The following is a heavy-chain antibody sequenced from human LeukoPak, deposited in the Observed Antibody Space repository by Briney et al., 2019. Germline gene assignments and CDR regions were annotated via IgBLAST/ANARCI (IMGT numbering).Heavy chain of an antibody. V-gene: IGHV3-21*01. D-gene: IGHD3-10*01. CDR2: ISSSSSYI. CDR1: GFTFSSYS. CDR3: EGSYGSGSYNY. Sequence: GGSLRLSCAASGFTFSSYSMNWVRQAPGKGLEWVSSISSSSSYIYYADSAKGRFTISRDNAKNTLYLQMNSLRAEATAVYDCEGSYGSGSYNYWGQGTLVTVSS. J-gene: IGHJ4*02.